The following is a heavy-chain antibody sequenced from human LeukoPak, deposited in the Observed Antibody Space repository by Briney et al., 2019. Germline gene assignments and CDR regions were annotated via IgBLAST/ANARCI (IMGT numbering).Heavy chain of an antibody. CDR3: AKDPSTLKLTDDY. V-gene: IGHV3-23*01. CDR1: GFTFSNYA. CDR2: ISGSGGST. J-gene: IGHJ4*02. Sequence: GGSLRLSCAASGFTFSNYAMSWVRQAPGKGLEWVSTISGSGGSTYYADSVKGQFTISRDNSKNTLYLQMNSLRAEDTAIYYCAKDPSTLKLTDDYWGQGTLVTVSS. D-gene: IGHD5-24*01.